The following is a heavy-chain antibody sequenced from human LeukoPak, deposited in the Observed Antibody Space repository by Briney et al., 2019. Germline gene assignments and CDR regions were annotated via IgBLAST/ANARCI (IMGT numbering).Heavy chain of an antibody. J-gene: IGHJ4*02. CDR2: LNLDGSDK. Sequence: GSLRLSCVVSGFTFSESWMSWVRQAPGKGLGWVASLNLDGSDKYYVDSVKGRFTISRDNAKNSLYLQMDSLRVEDTAVYYCARDNGWSADFWGQGTLVTVST. CDR3: ARDNGWSADF. V-gene: IGHV3-7*03. CDR1: GFTFSESW. D-gene: IGHD2-15*01.